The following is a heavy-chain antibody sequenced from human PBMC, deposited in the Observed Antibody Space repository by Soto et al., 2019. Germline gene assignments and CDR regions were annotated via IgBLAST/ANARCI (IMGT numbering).Heavy chain of an antibody. CDR3: ARTESSSWSFFYYGMDV. V-gene: IGHV4-59*01. J-gene: IGHJ6*02. D-gene: IGHD6-13*01. CDR1: GGSIGSYY. Sequence: QVQLKESGPGLVKPSETLALTCTVTGGSIGSYYWSWIRQSPGRGLEWIGCVYYSDGTNYNPSFKSRATMSMDKSNTQFSLRLRSVTAADTAVYYCARTESSSWSFFYYGMDVWGQGTTVTVSS. CDR2: VYYSDGT.